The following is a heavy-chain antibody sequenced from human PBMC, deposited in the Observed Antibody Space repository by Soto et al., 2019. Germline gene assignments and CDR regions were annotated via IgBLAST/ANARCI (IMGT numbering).Heavy chain of an antibody. CDR1: GASIGSYY. D-gene: IGHD4-17*01. J-gene: IGHJ4*02. V-gene: IGHV4-59*01. CDR3: ARVLWTTVGYYFDY. CDR2: IHYSGST. Sequence: QVQLQESGPGLVKPSETLSLTCTVSGASIGSYYWSWIRQPPGKVVAWNGYIHYSGSTKYNSSLKSRGTISIDTSKNQFSLKLSSVTAADTAVYYCARVLWTTVGYYFDYWRQGALVTVSS.